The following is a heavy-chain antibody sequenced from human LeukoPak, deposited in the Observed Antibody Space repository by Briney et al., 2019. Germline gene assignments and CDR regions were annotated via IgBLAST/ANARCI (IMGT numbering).Heavy chain of an antibody. CDR3: ARGFWSGSYRSLDAFDI. D-gene: IGHD1-26*01. Sequence: ASVKVSCKASGYTFTGYYMHWVRQAPGQGLEWMGWINPNSGGTNYAQKFQGRVTMTRDTSISTAYMELSRLRSDDTAVYYCARGFWSGSYRSLDAFDIWGPGTMVTVSS. J-gene: IGHJ3*02. CDR1: GYTFTGYY. V-gene: IGHV1-2*02. CDR2: INPNSGGT.